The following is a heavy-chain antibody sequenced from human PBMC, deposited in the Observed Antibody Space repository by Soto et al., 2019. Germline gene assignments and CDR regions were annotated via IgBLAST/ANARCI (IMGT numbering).Heavy chain of an antibody. D-gene: IGHD1-26*01. CDR2: INPNSGGT. J-gene: IGHJ4*02. V-gene: IGHV1-2*04. CDR1: GYTFTCYY. CDR3: ARAAGSYPDLDY. Sequence: ASVKVSCKASGYTFTCYYMHWVRQAPGQGLEWMGWINPNSGGTNYAQKFQGWVTMTRDTSIGTAYMELSRLRSDDTAVHYCARAAGSYPDLDYWAREPWSPSPQ.